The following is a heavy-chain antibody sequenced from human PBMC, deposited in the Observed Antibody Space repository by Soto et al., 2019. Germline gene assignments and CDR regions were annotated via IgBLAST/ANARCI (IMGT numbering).Heavy chain of an antibody. Sequence: SETLSLTCTVSGGSISSYYWSWIRQPPGKGLEWIGYIYYSGSTNYNPSLKSRVTISVDTSKNQFSLKLSSVTAADTAVYYCARDRRIAVPNYYYGMDVWGQGTTVTVSS. J-gene: IGHJ6*02. CDR2: IYYSGST. CDR3: ARDRRIAVPNYYYGMDV. CDR1: GGSISSYY. V-gene: IGHV4-59*01. D-gene: IGHD6-19*01.